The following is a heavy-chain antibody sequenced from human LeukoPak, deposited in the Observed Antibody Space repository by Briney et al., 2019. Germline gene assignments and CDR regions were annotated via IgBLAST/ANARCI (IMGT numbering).Heavy chain of an antibody. J-gene: IGHJ4*02. V-gene: IGHV4-30-2*01. CDR2: IYHSGST. CDR3: ARERVLSTSSWYDY. CDR1: GGSISSGGYS. Sequence: PSQTLSLTCAVSGGSISSGGYSWSWIRQPPGKGLEWIGYIYHSGSTNYNPSLKSRVTISVDTSENQFSLKLSSVTAADTAVYYCARERVLSTSSWYDYWGQGTLVTVSS. D-gene: IGHD6-13*01.